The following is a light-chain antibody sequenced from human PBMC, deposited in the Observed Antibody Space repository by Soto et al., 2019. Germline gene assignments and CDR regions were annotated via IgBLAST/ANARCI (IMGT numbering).Light chain of an antibody. CDR3: QQYNNYSPTWT. J-gene: IGKJ1*01. Sequence: EIVMTQSPATLSVSPVERATLSCRASQSVSSYLAWYQQKPGQAPRLLIYSASARATGVPPRFSGSGSGTEFTLTISSLQPDDFATYYCQQYNNYSPTWTFGQGTKVDI. V-gene: IGKV3-15*01. CDR2: SAS. CDR1: QSVSSY.